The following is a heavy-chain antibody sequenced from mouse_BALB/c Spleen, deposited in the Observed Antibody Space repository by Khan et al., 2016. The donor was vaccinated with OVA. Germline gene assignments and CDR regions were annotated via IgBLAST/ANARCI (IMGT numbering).Heavy chain of an antibody. V-gene: IGHV1S81*02. CDR3: TSHYYGHGDY. CDR1: GYTFTSYY. Sequence: QVQLQQPGAELVKPGASVKLSCKASGYTFTSYYMYWVKQRPGQGLEWIGGINPSNGGTNFNEKFKSKATLTVDKSSSTAYMQLSSLTSEDSAVYYWTSHYYGHGDYWGQGTTLTVSS. D-gene: IGHD1-2*01. J-gene: IGHJ2*01. CDR2: INPSNGGT.